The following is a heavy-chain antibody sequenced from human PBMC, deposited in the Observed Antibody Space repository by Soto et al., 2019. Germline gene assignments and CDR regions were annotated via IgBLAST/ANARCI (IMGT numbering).Heavy chain of an antibody. CDR3: ARRYCSGGSCYTGRDWFDH. CDR2: IIPIFNTA. D-gene: IGHD2-15*01. CDR1: GGTFSTYG. V-gene: IGHV1-69*01. Sequence: QVQLVQSGAEVKKPGSSVKVSCKASGGTFSTYGISWVRQAPGQGLEWMGGIIPIFNTANYAQKFEGRVTITADEYTSTAYMDLSSLSSEDTAVYYCARRYCSGGSCYTGRDWFDHWGQGPLVTVSS. J-gene: IGHJ5*02.